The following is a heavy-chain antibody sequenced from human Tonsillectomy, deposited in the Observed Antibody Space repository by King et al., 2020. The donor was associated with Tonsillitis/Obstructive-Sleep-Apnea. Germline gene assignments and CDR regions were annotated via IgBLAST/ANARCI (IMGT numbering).Heavy chain of an antibody. CDR1: GGSISSSSYY. CDR3: ASPGPYCSGGSCYLDY. V-gene: IGHV4-39*01. D-gene: IGHD2-15*01. Sequence: LQLQESGPGLVKPSETLSLTCTVSGGSISSSSYYWGWIRQPPGKGLEWIGSIYYSGSTCYNPSLKSRVTISVDTSKNQFSLKLSSVTAADTAVYYCASPGPYCSGGSCYLDYWGQGTLVTVSS. J-gene: IGHJ4*02. CDR2: IYYSGST.